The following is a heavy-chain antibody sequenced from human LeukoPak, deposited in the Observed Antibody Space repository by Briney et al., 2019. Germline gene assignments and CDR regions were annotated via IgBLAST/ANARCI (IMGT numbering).Heavy chain of an antibody. CDR1: GGSISSYY. V-gene: IGHV4-59*06. Sequence: SETLSLTCTVSGGSISSYYWSWIRQHPGKGLEWIGYIYYSGSTYYNPSLKSRVTISVDTSKNQFSLKLSSVTAADTAVYYCARVGDRTYYYDTAFDYWGQGTLVTVSS. D-gene: IGHD3-22*01. J-gene: IGHJ4*02. CDR3: ARVGDRTYYYDTAFDY. CDR2: IYYSGST.